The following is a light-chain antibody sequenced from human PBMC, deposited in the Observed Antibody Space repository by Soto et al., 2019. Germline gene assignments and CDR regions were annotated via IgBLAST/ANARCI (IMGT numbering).Light chain of an antibody. J-gene: IGKJ2*01. CDR1: QSIGAS. Sequence: DIQMTQSPSTLSASVGDRVTITCQATQSIGASLAWYQQQPGKGPKLLIYDASTLETGVPTRFSGSGSGTEFTVTISSLQPDDFASYHCQQYTSYPYTFGQGTKLMI. CDR2: DAS. V-gene: IGKV1-5*01. CDR3: QQYTSYPYT.